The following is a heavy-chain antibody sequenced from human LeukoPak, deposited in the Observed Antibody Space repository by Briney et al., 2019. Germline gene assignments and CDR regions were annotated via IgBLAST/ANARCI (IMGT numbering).Heavy chain of an antibody. CDR1: GGSLVTTNYY. Sequence: SETLSLTCTVSGGSLVTTNYYWCWLRQPPGKGLEWIGSIYYSETTYDIPSLESRENISIETSKNQFSLSLSSVTAADTAVYYCARQRADYFYYYVDVWGKGTTVTVS. CDR3: ARQRADYFYYYVDV. D-gene: IGHD3-9*01. CDR2: IYYSETT. V-gene: IGHV4-39*01. J-gene: IGHJ6*03.